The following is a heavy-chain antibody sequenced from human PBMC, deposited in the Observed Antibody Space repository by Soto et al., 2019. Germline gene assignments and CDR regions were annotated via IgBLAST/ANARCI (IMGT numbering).Heavy chain of an antibody. J-gene: IGHJ6*02. CDR2: ISYDGGNE. Sequence: SLSLSCAASGFMFSNYAMRWVRQAPGKGLEWVTIISYDGGNEYYADSVKGRFTISRDNSKNTLYLQMNSLRPEDTAVYYCAAKPPGYYYAMDVWGQGTTVTVSS. V-gene: IGHV3-30-3*01. CDR1: GFMFSNYA. CDR3: AAKPPGYYYAMDV.